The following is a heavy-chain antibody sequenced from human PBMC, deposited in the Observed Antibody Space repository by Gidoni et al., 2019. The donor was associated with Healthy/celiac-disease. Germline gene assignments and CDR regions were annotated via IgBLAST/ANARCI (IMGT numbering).Heavy chain of an antibody. CDR2: ISGSGGRT. CDR1: GFTFSSYA. D-gene: IGHD3-3*01. CDR3: AKERAQPLSTYYDFWSGYHHRSQFDY. V-gene: IGHV3-23*01. J-gene: IGHJ4*02. Sequence: EVQLLESGGGLVQPGGSLRLSCAASGFTFSSYAMSWVRQAPGKGLEWVSAISGSGGRTYYADSVKGRFTISRDNSKNTLYLQMNSLRAEDTAVYYCAKERAQPLSTYYDFWSGYHHRSQFDYWGQGTLVTVSS.